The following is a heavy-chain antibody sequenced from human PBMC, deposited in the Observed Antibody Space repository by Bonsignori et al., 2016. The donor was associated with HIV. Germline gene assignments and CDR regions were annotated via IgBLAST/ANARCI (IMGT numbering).Heavy chain of an antibody. CDR2: IRYDGSNK. J-gene: IGHJ6*03. D-gene: IGHD2-2*02. Sequence: WIRQPPGKGLEWVAFIRYDGSNKYYADSVKGRFTISRDNSKNTLYLQMNSLRAEDTAVYYCAKEPQRPCSSTSCYTPYYYYYMDVWGKGTTVTVSS. CDR3: AKEPQRPCSSTSCYTPYYYYYMDV. V-gene: IGHV3-30*02.